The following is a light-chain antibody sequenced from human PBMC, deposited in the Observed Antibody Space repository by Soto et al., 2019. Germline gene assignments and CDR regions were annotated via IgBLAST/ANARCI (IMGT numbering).Light chain of an antibody. J-gene: IGLJ2*01. CDR1: SSDVGGYNY. CDR2: DVS. CDR3: CSYAGSYTPHVV. Sequence: QSALTQPRSVSGSPGQSVTISCTGTSSDVGGYNYVSWYQQHPGKAPKLMIYDVSKRLSGVPDRFSGSKSGNTASLTISGLQAEDEADYYCCSYAGSYTPHVVFGGGTKLTVL. V-gene: IGLV2-11*01.